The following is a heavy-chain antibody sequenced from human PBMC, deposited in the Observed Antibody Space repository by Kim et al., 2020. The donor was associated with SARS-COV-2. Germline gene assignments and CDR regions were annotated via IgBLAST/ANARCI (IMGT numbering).Heavy chain of an antibody. CDR3: ATRSSGWNNWYFDL. CDR2: MFGDATS. Sequence: GGSLRLSCAASGITVTGNYMTWVRQAPGKGLEWVSVMFGDATSDYADSVKGRFSISRDTSRNTVYLQMSRVSAEDTAVYYCATRSSGWNNWYFDLWGRGTLVTVSS. V-gene: IGHV3-66*02. D-gene: IGHD6-19*01. CDR1: GITVTGNY. J-gene: IGHJ2*01.